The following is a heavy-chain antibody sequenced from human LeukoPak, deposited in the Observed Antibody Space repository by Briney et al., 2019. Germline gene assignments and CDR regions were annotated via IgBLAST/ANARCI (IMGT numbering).Heavy chain of an antibody. CDR2: IYYAGST. CDR1: GDSISSSSYY. Sequence: SETLSLTCNVSGDSISSSSYYWSWIRVPPGKGLEWIGSIYYAGSTYYNPSLKSRVSISLDTSKNQFSLKLTSVTAADTAVYYCARAIFGARIDYWGQGTLVTVSS. CDR3: ARAIFGARIDY. D-gene: IGHD3-3*01. V-gene: IGHV4-39*07. J-gene: IGHJ4*02.